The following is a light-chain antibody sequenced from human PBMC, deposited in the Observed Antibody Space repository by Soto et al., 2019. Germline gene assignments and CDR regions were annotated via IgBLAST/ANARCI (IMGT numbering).Light chain of an antibody. CDR1: SGHSSYA. V-gene: IGLV4-69*01. J-gene: IGLJ2*01. CDR3: CSYAGSYTLV. CDR2: LNSDGSH. Sequence: QSVLTQSPSASASLGASVKLTCTLSSGHSSYAIAWHQQQPEKGPRYLMKLNSDGSHSKGDGIPDRFSGSSSGAERYLTISSLQSEDEADYYCCSYAGSYTLVFGGGTKLTVL.